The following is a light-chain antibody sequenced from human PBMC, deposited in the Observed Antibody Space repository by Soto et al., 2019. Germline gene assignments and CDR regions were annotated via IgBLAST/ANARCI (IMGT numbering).Light chain of an antibody. V-gene: IGKV3-20*01. J-gene: IGKJ5*01. Sequence: EIVLTQSPATLALSPRERATLSCRASQSISTYLAWYQQKPGQAPRLLIYDASKRATGIPARFSGSGSGTDFTLTISRLEPEDFAVYYCQQYGSSLWTFGQGTRLEIK. CDR2: DAS. CDR1: QSISTY. CDR3: QQYGSSLWT.